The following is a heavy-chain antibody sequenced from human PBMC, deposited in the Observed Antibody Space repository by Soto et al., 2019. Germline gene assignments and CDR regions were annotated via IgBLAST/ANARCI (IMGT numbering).Heavy chain of an antibody. V-gene: IGHV1-18*01. Sequence: GASVKVSCKASGYTFTKYGISWVRQAPGQGLEWMGWISAYNGDTNYEQNLQGRVTMTTDTSASTAYMEMRSLRSDDTAMYYCARDNNDGFDYWGQGTLVTSPQ. CDR2: ISAYNGDT. CDR1: GYTFTKYG. D-gene: IGHD4-17*01. CDR3: ARDNNDGFDY. J-gene: IGHJ4*02.